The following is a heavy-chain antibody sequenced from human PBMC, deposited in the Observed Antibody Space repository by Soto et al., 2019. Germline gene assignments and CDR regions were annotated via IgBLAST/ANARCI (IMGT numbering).Heavy chain of an antibody. D-gene: IGHD4-17*01. CDR3: ARAYGDYLSPILYYFDY. J-gene: IGHJ4*02. CDR2: IYYSGST. Sequence: SETLSLTCTVSGGSISSGGYYWSWIRQHPGKGLEWIGYIYYSGSTYYNPSLKSRVTISVDTSKNQFSLKLSSVTAADTAVYYCARAYGDYLSPILYYFDYWGQGTLVTVSS. V-gene: IGHV4-31*03. CDR1: GGSISSGGYY.